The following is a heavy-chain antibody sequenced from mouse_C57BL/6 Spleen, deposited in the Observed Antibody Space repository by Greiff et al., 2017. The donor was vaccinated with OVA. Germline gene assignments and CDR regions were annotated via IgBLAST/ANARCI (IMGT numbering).Heavy chain of an antibody. D-gene: IGHD4-1*02. CDR3: ARQPFNWGYYFDY. Sequence: EVMLVESGGGLVKPGGSLKLSCAASGFTFSSYTMSWVRQTPEKRLEWVATISGGGGNTYYPDSVKGRFTISRDNAKNTLYLQMSSLRSEDTALYYCARQPFNWGYYFDYWGQGTTLTVSS. V-gene: IGHV5-9*01. CDR1: GFTFSSYT. J-gene: IGHJ2*01. CDR2: ISGGGGNT.